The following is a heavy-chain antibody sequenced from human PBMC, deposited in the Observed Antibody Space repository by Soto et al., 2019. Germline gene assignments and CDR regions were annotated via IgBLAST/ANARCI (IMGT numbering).Heavy chain of an antibody. D-gene: IGHD6-13*01. CDR3: AKVPIAAAAEIYLHF. J-gene: IGHJ1*01. Sequence: QVQLVESGGGVVQPGRSLRLSCGASGFTFSDYAMHWVRQAPGKGLEWVAVISYDARNKKYADSVKGRFTISRDNSKYTVFLQMDSLRVEDTAVYYCAKVPIAAAAEIYLHFWGQGTLVTVSS. CDR1: GFTFSDYA. V-gene: IGHV3-30*18. CDR2: ISYDARNK.